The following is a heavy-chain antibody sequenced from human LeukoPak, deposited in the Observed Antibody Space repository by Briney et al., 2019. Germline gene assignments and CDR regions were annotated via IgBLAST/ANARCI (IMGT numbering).Heavy chain of an antibody. J-gene: IGHJ4*02. V-gene: IGHV4-39*07. CDR1: GGSISSSSYY. Sequence: PSETLSLTCTVSGGSISSSSYYWGWIRQPPGKGLEWIGSIYYSGSTYYNPSHKSRVTISVDTSKNQFSLKLSSVTAADTVVYYCARGPSTLHCSGGSCYKPGRGYFDYWGQGTLVTVSS. D-gene: IGHD2-15*01. CDR2: IYYSGST. CDR3: ARGPSTLHCSGGSCYKPGRGYFDY.